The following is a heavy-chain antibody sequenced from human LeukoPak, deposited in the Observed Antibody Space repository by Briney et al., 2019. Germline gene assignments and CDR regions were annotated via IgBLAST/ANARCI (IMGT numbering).Heavy chain of an antibody. Sequence: PSETLSLTCTVSGASVSSYYWSWIRQPPGRGLEWIGYLSHSGSSDSNPSLKSRVTILVDTSKNQFSLKLTSVTAADTAVYYCARAREDILTGYYYYYGMDVWGQGTTVTVSS. V-gene: IGHV4-59*02. J-gene: IGHJ6*02. CDR1: GASVSSYY. CDR2: LSHSGSS. CDR3: ARAREDILTGYYYYYGMDV. D-gene: IGHD3-9*01.